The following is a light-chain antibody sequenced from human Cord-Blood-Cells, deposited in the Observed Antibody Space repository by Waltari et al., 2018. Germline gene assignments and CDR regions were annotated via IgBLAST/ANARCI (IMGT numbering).Light chain of an antibody. CDR1: QSVLYSSNNKNY. V-gene: IGKV4-1*01. J-gene: IGKJ2*01. Sequence: DIVMTQSPDSLAVSLGERATINCKSSQSVLYSSNNKNYLAWYQKKPEQPPKLHIYWASTRESGVPDRFSGSGSGTDFTLTISSLQAEDVAVYYCQQYYSTPYTFGQGTKLEIK. CDR3: QQYYSTPYT. CDR2: WAS.